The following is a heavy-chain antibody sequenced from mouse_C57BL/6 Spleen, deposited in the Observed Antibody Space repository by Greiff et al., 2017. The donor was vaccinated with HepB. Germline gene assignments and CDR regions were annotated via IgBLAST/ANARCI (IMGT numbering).Heavy chain of an antibody. CDR1: GYTFTRYW. CDR2: IDPSDSYT. Sequence: QPGAELVKPGGSVKLSCKASGYTFTRYWMQWVKQRPGKGLEWIGEIDPSDSYTNYNQKFKGKATLTVDTSSSTAYMQLSSLTSEDSAVYYCARASGYGSSYGFAYWGQGTLVTVSA. CDR3: ARASGYGSSYGFAY. D-gene: IGHD1-1*01. V-gene: IGHV1-50*01. J-gene: IGHJ3*01.